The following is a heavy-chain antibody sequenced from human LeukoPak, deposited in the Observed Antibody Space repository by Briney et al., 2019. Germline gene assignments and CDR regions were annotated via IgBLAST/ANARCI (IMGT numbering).Heavy chain of an antibody. CDR2: INHSGST. CDR1: GGSISSYY. J-gene: IGHJ4*02. CDR3: ASMVRGGRWANSDY. Sequence: SETLSLTCTVSGGSISSYYWSWLPQPAGKGLEWIGEINHSGSTNYNPSLKSRVTISVDTSKNQFSLKLSSVTAADTAVYYCASMVRGGRWANSDYWGQGTLVTVSS. V-gene: IGHV4-34*01. D-gene: IGHD3-10*01.